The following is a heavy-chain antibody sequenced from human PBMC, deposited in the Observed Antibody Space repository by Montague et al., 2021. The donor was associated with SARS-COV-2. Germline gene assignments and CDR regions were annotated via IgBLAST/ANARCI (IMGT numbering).Heavy chain of an antibody. J-gene: IGHJ4*02. V-gene: IGHV4-39*01. CDR1: GGSISSSSYY. Sequence: SETLSLTCTVSGGSISSSSYYWAWIRQPPGKGLEWIGSIYYRGSTYYNPSLKSRVIISVDTSKNQLSLKLSSVTAADTDVYYCATQEDPSGWIPGPFDFWGQGTLLTVSS. CDR2: IYYRGST. CDR3: ATQEDPSGWIPGPFDF. D-gene: IGHD6-19*01.